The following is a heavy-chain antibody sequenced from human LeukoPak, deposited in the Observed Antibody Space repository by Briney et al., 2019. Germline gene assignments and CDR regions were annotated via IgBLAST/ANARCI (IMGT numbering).Heavy chain of an antibody. CDR1: GFTFSSYA. J-gene: IGHJ4*02. D-gene: IGHD3-16*02. CDR2: ISGSGGST. Sequence: PGGSLRLSCAAPGFTFSSYAMSWVRQAPGKGLEWVSAISGSGGSTYYADSVKGRFTISRDNSKDTLYLQMNSLRAEDTAVYYCAKHYDYIWGSYRYFDYWGQGTLVTVSS. V-gene: IGHV3-23*01. CDR3: AKHYDYIWGSYRYFDY.